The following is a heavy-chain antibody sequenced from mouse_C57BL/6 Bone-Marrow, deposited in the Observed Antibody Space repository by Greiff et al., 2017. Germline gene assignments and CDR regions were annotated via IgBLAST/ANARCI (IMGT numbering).Heavy chain of an antibody. Sequence: EVQLVESGGGLVKPGGSLKLSCAASGFTFSSYTMSWVRQTLEKRLQWVAAISGGGGNTYYPDSVKGRFTISRDNDKNILYLQMSSLRSEDTALYYCSRQVTTVLATKYFDVWGTGTTVTVSS. CDR2: ISGGGGNT. CDR3: SRQVTTVLATKYFDV. V-gene: IGHV5-9*01. J-gene: IGHJ1*03. CDR1: GFTFSSYT. D-gene: IGHD1-1*01.